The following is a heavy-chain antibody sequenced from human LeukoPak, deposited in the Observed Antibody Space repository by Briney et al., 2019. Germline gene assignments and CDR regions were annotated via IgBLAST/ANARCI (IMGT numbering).Heavy chain of an antibody. CDR2: MNPNSGNT. J-gene: IGHJ5*02. D-gene: IGHD3-10*01. V-gene: IGHV1-8*01. CDR3: ARGWVVRGVIYPHIFGNQLHQQNWFDP. Sequence: ASVKVSCKASGYTFTSYDINWVRQATGQGLEWMGWMNPNSGNTGYAQKFQGRVTMTRNTSISTAYMELRSLRSEDTAVYYCARGWVVRGVIYPHIFGNQLHQQNWFDPWGQGTLVTVSS. CDR1: GYTFTSYD.